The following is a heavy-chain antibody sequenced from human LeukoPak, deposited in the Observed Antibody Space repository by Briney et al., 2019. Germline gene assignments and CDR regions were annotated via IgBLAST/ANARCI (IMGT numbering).Heavy chain of an antibody. J-gene: IGHJ4*02. CDR2: ISYGGSNK. Sequence: GGSLRLSCAASGFTFSSHGMHWVRQAPGKGLEWVAVISYGGSNKYYADSVKGRFTISRDNSKNTLYLQMNSLRAEDTAVYYCFFPGVTGKVYWGQGTLVTVSS. CDR1: GFTFSSHG. D-gene: IGHD1-1*01. CDR3: FFPGVTGKVY. V-gene: IGHV3-30*03.